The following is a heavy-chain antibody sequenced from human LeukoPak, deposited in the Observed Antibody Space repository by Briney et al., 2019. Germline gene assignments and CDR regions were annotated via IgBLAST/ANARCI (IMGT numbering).Heavy chain of an antibody. V-gene: IGHV2-5*02. CDR1: GFSLTTRPVG. D-gene: IGHD1-14*01. Sequence: SGPTLVNPTQTLTLTCTFSGFSLTTRPVGVGWIRQPPGKALEWLASAYWDDDNRYNPSLKSRVTVTKDSSKNLVVLIMTNVDPMDTATYYCAHRRSGYSWNHGDLDYWGLGTLVTISS. CDR3: AHRRSGYSWNHGDLDY. J-gene: IGHJ4*02. CDR2: AYWDDDN.